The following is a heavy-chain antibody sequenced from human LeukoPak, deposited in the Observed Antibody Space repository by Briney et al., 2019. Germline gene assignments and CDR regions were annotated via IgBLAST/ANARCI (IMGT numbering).Heavy chain of an antibody. Sequence: GGSLRLSCAASGFTFSSYTMNWVRQAPGKGLERVSSIAGSSGYIPYADSVKGRFTISRDNAKKSLYLQMTSLTAEDTAVYYCARDRGAYCGGDCYLGFDYWGRGTLVTVSS. V-gene: IGHV3-21*01. CDR2: IAGSSGYI. D-gene: IGHD2-21*02. CDR1: GFTFSSYT. CDR3: ARDRGAYCGGDCYLGFDY. J-gene: IGHJ4*01.